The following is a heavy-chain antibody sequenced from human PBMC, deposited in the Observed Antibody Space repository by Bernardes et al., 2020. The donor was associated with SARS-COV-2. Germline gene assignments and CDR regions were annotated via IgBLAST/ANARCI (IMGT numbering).Heavy chain of an antibody. J-gene: IGHJ3*02. D-gene: IGHD1-26*01. Sequence: GESLKISCKGSGYTFSSYWISWVRQMPGKGLEWMGRIDPSDSDTDYSPSFQGHVTFSVDKSITTAYLQWSSLKASDTAMFYCARDNVREDAFDIWGQGTMVTVSS. V-gene: IGHV5-10-1*01. CDR3: ARDNVREDAFDI. CDR2: IDPSDSDT. CDR1: GYTFSSYW.